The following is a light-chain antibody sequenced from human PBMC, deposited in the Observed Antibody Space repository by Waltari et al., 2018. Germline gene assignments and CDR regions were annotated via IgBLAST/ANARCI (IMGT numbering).Light chain of an antibody. V-gene: IGKV3-15*01. CDR2: GAS. CDR1: QSISRN. J-gene: IGKJ2*01. Sequence: EILMTQSPPTLSVSPGERATLSCRASQSISRNLAWYQQKPGQAPRLLIYGASTRATGIPARFSGSGSGTEFTLTISSLQSEDFAVYYCQQYNNWRTFSQGTKLEIK. CDR3: QQYNNWRT.